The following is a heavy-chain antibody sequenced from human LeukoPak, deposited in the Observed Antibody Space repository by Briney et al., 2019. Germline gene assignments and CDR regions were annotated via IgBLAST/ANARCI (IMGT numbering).Heavy chain of an antibody. CDR1: SGSIRSDGYY. CDR3: TQLRGGGY. CDR2: IYYTGSA. J-gene: IGHJ4*02. Sequence: PSETLSLTCTVSSGSIRSDGYYWSWIRQHPGKGLEWIGYIYYTGSAYYNPSLRSRVTISVDTSKNQFSLRLSSVTAADTAVYYCTQLRGGGYWGQGTLVTVSS. D-gene: IGHD5-24*01. V-gene: IGHV4-31*03.